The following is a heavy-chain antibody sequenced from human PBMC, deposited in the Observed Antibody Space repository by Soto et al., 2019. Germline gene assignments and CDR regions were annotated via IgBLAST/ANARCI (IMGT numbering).Heavy chain of an antibody. D-gene: IGHD3-10*01. J-gene: IGHJ4*02. CDR3: AKVSRKGSAIDFDY. CDR1: GYTFSNYD. V-gene: IGHV1-8*01. Sequence: QVQLVPSGAELKKPGASVKVSCKASGYTFSNYDMNWVRQATGQGPEWIGWVNPNNGDTGYAQKFQGRVTLTTDISTTTAYMELTSLRSEDTAIYYCAKVSRKGSAIDFDYWGQGTLITVSS. CDR2: VNPNNGDT.